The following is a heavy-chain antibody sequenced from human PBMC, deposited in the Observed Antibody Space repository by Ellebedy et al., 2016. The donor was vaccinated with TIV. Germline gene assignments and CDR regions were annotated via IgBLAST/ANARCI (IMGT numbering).Heavy chain of an antibody. Sequence: SETLSLXXAVYGGSFSGYYWSWIRQPPGKGLEWFGRIYTSGSTNYNPSLKSRVTMSVDTSKNQFSLKLSSVTAADTAVYYCARDGHYYGSGSVPAYYYYYGMDVWGQGTTVTVSS. CDR2: IYTSGST. CDR1: GGSFSGYY. V-gene: IGHV4-4*07. CDR3: ARDGHYYGSGSVPAYYYYYGMDV. D-gene: IGHD3-10*01. J-gene: IGHJ6*02.